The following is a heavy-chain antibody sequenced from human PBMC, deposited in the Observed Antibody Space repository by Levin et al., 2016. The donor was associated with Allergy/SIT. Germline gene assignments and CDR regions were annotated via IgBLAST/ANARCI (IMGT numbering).Heavy chain of an antibody. CDR2: ITGSGDGT. D-gene: IGHD3-10*01. CDR3: AKGKSSGELDWFDP. J-gene: IGHJ5*02. V-gene: IGHV3-23*01. Sequence: GESLKISCAASGFTFRNYVLAWVRQAPGKGLQWVSSITGSGDGTFYADSVKGRFTISRDTSRNTLYLQMNSLRVEDTAVYYCAKGKSSGELDWFDPWGQGTLVTVSS. CDR1: GFTFRNYV.